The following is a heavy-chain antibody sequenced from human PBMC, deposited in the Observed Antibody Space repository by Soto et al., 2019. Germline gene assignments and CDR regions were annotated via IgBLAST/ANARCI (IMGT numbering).Heavy chain of an antibody. D-gene: IGHD3-22*01. J-gene: IGHJ4*02. CDR3: AKYNSSGSLDY. V-gene: IGHV3-33*06. Sequence: GGSLRLSCAASGFTFSSYGMHWVRQAPGKGLEWVAVIWYDGSNKYYADSVKGRFTISRDNSKNTLYLQMNSLRAEDTAVYYCAKYNSSGSLDYWGQGTLVTVSS. CDR2: IWYDGSNK. CDR1: GFTFSSYG.